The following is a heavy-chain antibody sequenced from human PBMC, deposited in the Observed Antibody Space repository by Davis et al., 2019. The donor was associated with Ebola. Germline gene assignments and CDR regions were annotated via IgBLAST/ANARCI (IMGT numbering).Heavy chain of an antibody. CDR2: LNPNSGVA. Sequence: ASVKVSCKASQFTLTAYYMHWVRQAPGQGLEWVAWLNPNSGVAKYTERFQGRATLTRATSISTAYIELKNLTSDDTAVYYCARQGQYYGLDIWGQGTTVTVSS. J-gene: IGHJ6*02. CDR3: ARQGQYYGLDI. CDR1: QFTLTAYY. V-gene: IGHV1-2*02.